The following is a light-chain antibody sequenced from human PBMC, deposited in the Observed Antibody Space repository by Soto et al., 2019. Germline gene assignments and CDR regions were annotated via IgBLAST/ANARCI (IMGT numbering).Light chain of an antibody. Sequence: SVLTQPASVSGSPGQSITISCTGTSSDVGGYNYVSWYQLHPGKAPKLIIYEVSNRPSGVSNRFSGSKSGNTASLTISGLQAEDEADYYCNSYTSSTAYVFGPGTKVTVL. V-gene: IGLV2-14*01. CDR1: SSDVGGYNY. J-gene: IGLJ1*01. CDR3: NSYTSSTAYV. CDR2: EVS.